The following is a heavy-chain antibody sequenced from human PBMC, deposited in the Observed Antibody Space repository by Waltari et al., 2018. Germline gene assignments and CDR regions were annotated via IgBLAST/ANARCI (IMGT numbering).Heavy chain of an antibody. CDR1: GFTFSSYG. Sequence: QVQLVESGGGVVQPGRSLRLSCAASGFTFSSYGMPWVRQAPGKGLEWVAVIWYDGSNKYYADSVKGRFTISRDNSKNTLYLQMNSLRAEDTAVYYCAAERGSGSYLYYYYYYGMDVWGQGTTVTVSS. J-gene: IGHJ6*02. CDR3: AAERGSGSYLYYYYYYGMDV. D-gene: IGHD3-10*01. V-gene: IGHV3-33*01. CDR2: IWYDGSNK.